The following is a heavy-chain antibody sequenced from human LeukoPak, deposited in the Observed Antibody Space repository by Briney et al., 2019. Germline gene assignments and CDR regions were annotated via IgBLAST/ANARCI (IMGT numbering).Heavy chain of an antibody. V-gene: IGHV1-69*13. J-gene: IGHJ4*02. CDR3: ARFNCGGDCYTDY. Sequence: VASVKVSCKASGGTFSSYAISWVRQAPGQGLEWMGGIIPIFGTANYAQKFQGRVTITADESTSTAYMELSSLRSEDTAVYYCARFNCGGDCYTDYWGQGTLVTVSS. CDR1: GGTFSSYA. CDR2: IIPIFGTA. D-gene: IGHD2-21*02.